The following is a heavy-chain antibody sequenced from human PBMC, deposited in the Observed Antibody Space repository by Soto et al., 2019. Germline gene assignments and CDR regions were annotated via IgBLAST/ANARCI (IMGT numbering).Heavy chain of an antibody. CDR1: GGSFSGYY. Sequence: SETLSLTCAVYGGSFSGYYWSWIRQPPGKGLEWIGEINHSGSTNYNPSLKSRVTISVDTSKNQFSLKLSSVTAADTAVYYCAREKADSGSYYADYWGQGTLVTVSS. CDR2: INHSGST. CDR3: AREKADSGSYYADY. V-gene: IGHV4-34*01. J-gene: IGHJ4*02. D-gene: IGHD1-26*01.